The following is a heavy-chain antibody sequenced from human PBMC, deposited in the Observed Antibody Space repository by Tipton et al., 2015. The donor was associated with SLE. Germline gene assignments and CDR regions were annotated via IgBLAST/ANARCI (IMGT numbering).Heavy chain of an antibody. CDR3: AREEILGSKYFYYMDV. CDR1: GFTFSTYE. CDR2: INSGGTSI. V-gene: IGHV3-48*03. Sequence: SLRLSCAASGFTFSTYEMNWVRQAPGKGLEWVSYINSGGTSIYYADSVKGRFTVSRDNAKDSLYLQMNGLRAEDTAVYFCAREEILGSKYFYYMDVWGKGTTVTVSS. J-gene: IGHJ6*03. D-gene: IGHD7-27*01.